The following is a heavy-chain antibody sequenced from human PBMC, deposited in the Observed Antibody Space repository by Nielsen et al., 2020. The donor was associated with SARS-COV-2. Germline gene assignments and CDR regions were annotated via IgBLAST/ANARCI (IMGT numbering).Heavy chain of an antibody. CDR2: IKQDGSEK. CDR1: GFTFSSNW. CDR3: AKRGGGAVAGTYYFDY. J-gene: IGHJ4*02. V-gene: IGHV3-7*05. Sequence: GESLKISCAASGFTFSSNWMSWVRQAPGKGLEWVANIKQDGSEKYYVDSVKGRFTISRDNAKNSLYLQMNSLRAEDTAVYYCAKRGGGAVAGTYYFDYWGQGTLVTVSS. D-gene: IGHD6-19*01.